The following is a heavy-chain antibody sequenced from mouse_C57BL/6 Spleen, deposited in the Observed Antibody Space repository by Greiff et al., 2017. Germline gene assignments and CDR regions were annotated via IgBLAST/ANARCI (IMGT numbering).Heavy chain of an antibody. V-gene: IGHV1-55*01. CDR3: ARERTGTGAMDY. CDR2: IYPGRGST. Sequence: VQLQQPGAELVKPGASVKMSCKASGYTFTSYWITWVKQRPGQGLAWIGDIYPGRGSTNYNEKFKSKATLTVDTSSSTAYMQLSSLTSEDAAVYYCARERTGTGAMDYWGQGTSGTVSS. CDR1: GYTFTSYW. J-gene: IGHJ4*01. D-gene: IGHD4-1*01.